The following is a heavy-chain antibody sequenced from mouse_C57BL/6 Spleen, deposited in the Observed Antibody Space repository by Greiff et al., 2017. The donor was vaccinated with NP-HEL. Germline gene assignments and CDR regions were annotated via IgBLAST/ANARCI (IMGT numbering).Heavy chain of an antibody. J-gene: IGHJ1*03. CDR2: INYDGSST. D-gene: IGHD1-1*01. Sequence: EVKLVESEGGLVQPGSSMKLSCTASGFTFSDYYMAWVRQVPEKGLEWVANINYDGSSTYYLDSLKSRFIISRDNAKNILYLQMSSLKSEDTATYYCARLHYYGSRYFDVWGTGTTVTVSS. CDR3: ARLHYYGSRYFDV. V-gene: IGHV5-16*01. CDR1: GFTFSDYY.